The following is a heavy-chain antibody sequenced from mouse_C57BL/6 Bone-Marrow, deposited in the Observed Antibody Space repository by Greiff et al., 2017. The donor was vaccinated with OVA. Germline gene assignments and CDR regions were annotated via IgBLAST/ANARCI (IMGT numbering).Heavy chain of an antibody. CDR1: GYTFTSYG. Sequence: QVQLKQSGAELARPGASVKLSCKASGYTFTSYGISWVKQRTGQGLEWIGEIYPRSGNTYYNEKFKGKATLTADKSSSTAYMELRSLTSEDSAVYFCALSTSGGAYWGQGTLVTVSA. V-gene: IGHV1-81*01. CDR3: ALSTSGGAY. J-gene: IGHJ3*01. D-gene: IGHD3-1*01. CDR2: IYPRSGNT.